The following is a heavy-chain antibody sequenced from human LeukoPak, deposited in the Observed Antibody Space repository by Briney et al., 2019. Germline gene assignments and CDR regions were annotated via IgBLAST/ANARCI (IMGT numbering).Heavy chain of an antibody. D-gene: IGHD7-27*01. CDR2: IYYSGST. Sequence: PSETLSLTCTVSGGSVSSGSYCWSWIRQPPGKGLEWIGYIYYSGSTNYNPSLKSRVTISVDTSKNQFSLKLSSVTAADTAVYYCAREVIGTGDFDYWGQGTLVTVSS. J-gene: IGHJ4*02. CDR3: AREVIGTGDFDY. V-gene: IGHV4-61*01. CDR1: GGSVSSGSYC.